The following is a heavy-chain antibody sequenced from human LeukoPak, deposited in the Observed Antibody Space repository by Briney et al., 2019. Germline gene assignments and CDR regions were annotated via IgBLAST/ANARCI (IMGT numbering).Heavy chain of an antibody. CDR2: IYLDGSRA. J-gene: IGHJ6*03. V-gene: IGHV3-7*01. Sequence: GGSLRLSCAVSGFTFTNYWMSWARQSPGKGLEWVANIYLDGSRAYYVDSVKGRFAISRDNAKNSLFLQMNSLSAEDTAVYYCGRAGPVTKDHFMDVWGKGTTVTVSS. CDR1: GFTFTNYW. CDR3: GRAGPVTKDHFMDV. D-gene: IGHD2-2*01.